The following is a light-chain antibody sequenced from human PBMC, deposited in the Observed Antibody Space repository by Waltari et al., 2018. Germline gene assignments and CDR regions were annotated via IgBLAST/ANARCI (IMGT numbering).Light chain of an antibody. V-gene: IGKV3-20*01. Sequence: EIVLTQSPGTLSLSPGERATLPCRASQGVGKYLAWYQQRPGQAHRLLLYHASIRATGIPDRFSGSGDGSDFSLTISRLEPEDCAVYYCQKYDFLPATFGQGTTVEIK. CDR1: QGVGKY. CDR2: HAS. CDR3: QKYDFLPAT. J-gene: IGKJ1*01.